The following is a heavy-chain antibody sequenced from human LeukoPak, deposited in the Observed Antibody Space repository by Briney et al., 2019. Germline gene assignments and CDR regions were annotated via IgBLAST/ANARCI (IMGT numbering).Heavy chain of an antibody. D-gene: IGHD6-13*01. J-gene: IGHJ4*02. Sequence: ASVKVPCKASGYSFSSYGISWVRQAPGQGLEWMGWISAYNGNTKYLQKLQGRVTITADKSTSTAYMELSSLRSEDTAVYYCALASSSWYGVDYWGQGTLVTVSS. CDR2: ISAYNGNT. CDR3: ALASSSWYGVDY. V-gene: IGHV1-18*01. CDR1: GYSFSSYG.